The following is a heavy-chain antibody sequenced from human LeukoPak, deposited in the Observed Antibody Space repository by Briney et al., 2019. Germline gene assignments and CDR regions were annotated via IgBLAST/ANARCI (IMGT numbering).Heavy chain of an antibody. D-gene: IGHD3-16*01. Sequence: ASVKVSCKASGYTFTGYYMHWVRQAPGQGLEWMGWINPNSGGTNYAQKFQGWVTMTRDTSISTAYMAVSRLRSDDTAVYYCATGTKSGFRFGDAFDIRGQGTMVTVSS. CDR1: GYTFTGYY. CDR3: ATGTKSGFRFGDAFDI. J-gene: IGHJ3*02. V-gene: IGHV1-2*04. CDR2: INPNSGGT.